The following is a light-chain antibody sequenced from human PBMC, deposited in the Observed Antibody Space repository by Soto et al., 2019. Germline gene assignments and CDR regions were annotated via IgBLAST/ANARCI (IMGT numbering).Light chain of an antibody. V-gene: IGLV2-14*01. J-gene: IGLJ3*02. Sequence: QSALTQPASVSGSPGQSITISFTGTTSDVGSHNFVSWYQQLPGKAPKLLIYEVTKRPSGTSNRSSGSKSGNTASLTISGLQAEDEADYYCSSFTNSILVFGGGTKLTVL. CDR3: SSFTNSILV. CDR2: EVT. CDR1: TSDVGSHNF.